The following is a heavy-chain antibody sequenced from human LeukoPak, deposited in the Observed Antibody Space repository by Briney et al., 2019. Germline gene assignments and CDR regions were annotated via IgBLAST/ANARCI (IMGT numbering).Heavy chain of an antibody. J-gene: IGHJ6*03. Sequence: ASVRVSCKASGYIFNSYAISWVRQAPGQGLEWMGRITVHNGQTNYAQRFQGRVSMTTDTSTSTAYMEVRSLRSDDTAVYYCARVRTGYYDFWSGYSLFPSRDRRAMDVWGKGTTVTVSS. CDR2: ITVHNGQT. CDR1: GYIFNSYA. D-gene: IGHD3-3*01. CDR3: ARVRTGYYDFWSGYSLFPSRDRRAMDV. V-gene: IGHV1-18*01.